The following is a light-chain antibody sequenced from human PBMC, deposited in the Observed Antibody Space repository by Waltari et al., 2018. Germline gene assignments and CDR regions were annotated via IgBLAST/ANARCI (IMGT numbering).Light chain of an antibody. CDR3: QQSYSPPFT. J-gene: IGKJ5*01. CDR1: RGIDSY. Sequence: DIQMTQSPSSLSTSVGDRVTITCRASRGIDSYLNWYQQRPGRAPKLLIYDASTLQREVPTRFRGGGIGTDFTLTINNLQPEDCATYFCQQSYSPPFTFGQGTRLEI. CDR2: DAS. V-gene: IGKV1-39*01.